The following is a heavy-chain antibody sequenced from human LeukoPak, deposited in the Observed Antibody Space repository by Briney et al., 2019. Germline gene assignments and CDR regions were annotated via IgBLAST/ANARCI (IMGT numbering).Heavy chain of an antibody. CDR2: IYHSGNT. D-gene: IGHD3-10*01. CDR3: ARDCPEFWFGDLTLDY. Sequence: PSETLSLTCTVSGYSISSGYYWAWIRQPPGKGLQRIGSIYHSGNTYYNPSLNSRVTISVDTSKNQFSLQLTSVTAADTAVYYCARDCPEFWFGDLTLDYWGQGILVTVSS. CDR1: GYSISSGYY. J-gene: IGHJ4*02. V-gene: IGHV4-38-2*02.